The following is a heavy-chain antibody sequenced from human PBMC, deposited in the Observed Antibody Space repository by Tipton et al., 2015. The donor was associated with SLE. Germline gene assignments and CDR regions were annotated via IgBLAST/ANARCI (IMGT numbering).Heavy chain of an antibody. Sequence: TLSLTCAVCGGTSRDYFWSWIRQPPGKGLEWIGEVSHRGTTNYNPSLDSRVTISLDRFNNQFTLKMTSVTAADTAVYYCANQNWNYYFWGQGNLVTVSS. J-gene: IGHJ4*02. D-gene: IGHD1-7*01. CDR3: ANQNWNYYF. V-gene: IGHV4-34*08. CDR1: GGTSRDYF. CDR2: VSHRGTT.